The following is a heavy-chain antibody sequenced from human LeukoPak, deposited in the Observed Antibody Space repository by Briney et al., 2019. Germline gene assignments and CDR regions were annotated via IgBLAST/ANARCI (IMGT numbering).Heavy chain of an antibody. CDR2: ISSSGSTI. CDR1: GFTFSSYE. CDR3: AELGITMNGGV. Sequence: SGGSLRLSCAASGFTFSSYEMHWVRQATGKGLEWVSYISSSGSTIYYADSVKGRFTISRHNAKNSLYLKMHSLSAEDRAVYYFAELGITMNGGVWDKGTTVTIPS. D-gene: IGHD3-10*02. J-gene: IGHJ6*04. V-gene: IGHV3-48*03.